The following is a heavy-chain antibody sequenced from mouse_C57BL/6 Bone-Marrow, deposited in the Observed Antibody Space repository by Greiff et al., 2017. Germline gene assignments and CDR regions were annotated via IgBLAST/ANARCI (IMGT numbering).Heavy chain of an antibody. CDR3: ARRYYYGSSYPYAMDY. J-gene: IGHJ4*01. V-gene: IGHV1-9*01. D-gene: IGHD1-1*01. CDR2: ILPGSGST. Sequence: VQLQQSGAELMKPGASVKLSCKATGYTFTGYWIEWVKQRPGHGLEWIGEILPGSGSTNYNEKFKGKATFTADKSSNTAYMQLSSLTTEDSAIYYCARRYYYGSSYPYAMDYWGQGTSVTVSS. CDR1: GYTFTGYW.